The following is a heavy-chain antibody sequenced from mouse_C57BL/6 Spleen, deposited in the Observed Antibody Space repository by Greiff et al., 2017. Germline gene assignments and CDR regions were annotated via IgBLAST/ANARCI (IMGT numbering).Heavy chain of an antibody. J-gene: IGHJ4*01. D-gene: IGHD2-4*01. CDR3: ARSDYDEGYYAMDY. Sequence: VQRVESGAELAKPGASVKLSCKASGYTFTSYWMHWVKQRPGQGLEWIGYINPSSGYTKYNQKFKDKATLTADKSSSTAYMQLSSLTYEDSAVYYCARSDYDEGYYAMDYWGQGTSVTVSS. V-gene: IGHV1-7*01. CDR1: GYTFTSYW. CDR2: INPSSGYT.